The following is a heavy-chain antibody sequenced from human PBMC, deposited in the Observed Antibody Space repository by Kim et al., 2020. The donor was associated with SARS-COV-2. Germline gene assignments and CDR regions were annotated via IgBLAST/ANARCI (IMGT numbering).Heavy chain of an antibody. J-gene: IGHJ4*02. CDR3: ARGRPGGYGSGSYGYI. D-gene: IGHD3-10*01. CDR2: INHSGST. V-gene: IGHV4-34*01. Sequence: SETLSLTCAVYGGSFSGYYWSWIRQPPGKGLEWIGEINHSGSTNYNPSLKSRVTISVDTSKNQFSLKLSSVTAADTAVYYCARGRPGGYGSGSYGYIWGQGTLVTVSS. CDR1: GGSFSGYY.